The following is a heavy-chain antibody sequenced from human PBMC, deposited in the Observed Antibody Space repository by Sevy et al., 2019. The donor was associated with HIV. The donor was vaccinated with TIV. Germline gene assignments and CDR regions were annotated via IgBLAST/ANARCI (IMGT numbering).Heavy chain of an antibody. CDR1: GFTFSKYS. D-gene: IGHD2-8*01. V-gene: IGHV3-23*01. CDR3: AREGCTKPHDY. CDR2: LSFGCGEI. Sequence: GSLRLSCAASGFTFSKYSMSWVRQPPGKGLEWVSTLSFGCGEINYADSVKGRFTISRDNSKSSVYLQMNNLRPEDTAVYYCAREGCTKPHDYWGQGALVTVSS. J-gene: IGHJ4*02.